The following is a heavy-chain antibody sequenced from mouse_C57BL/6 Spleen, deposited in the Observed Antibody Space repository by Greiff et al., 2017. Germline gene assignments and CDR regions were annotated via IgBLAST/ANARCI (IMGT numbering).Heavy chain of an antibody. V-gene: IGHV14-4*01. D-gene: IGHD3-3*01. CDR2: IDPENGAT. J-gene: IGHJ2*01. CDR3: TTGLGGGY. Sequence: EVQLQQSGAELVRPGASVKLSCTASGFNIKDDYMHWVKQRPEQGLEWIGWIDPENGATESASKFQGKATITTDTSSNTAYLQLSSRTSEDTAVYYCTTGLGGGYWGQGPTLTVSS. CDR1: GFNIKDDY.